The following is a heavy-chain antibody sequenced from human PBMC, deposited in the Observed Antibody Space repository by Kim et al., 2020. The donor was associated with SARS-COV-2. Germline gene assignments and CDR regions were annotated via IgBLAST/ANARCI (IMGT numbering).Heavy chain of an antibody. D-gene: IGHD5-18*01. CDR1: GFTFSSYA. J-gene: IGHJ4*02. V-gene: IGHV3-23*01. CDR3: AKDLGEGIQLWLVDY. CDR2: ISGSGGST. Sequence: GGSLRLSCAASGFTFSSYAMSWVRQAPGKGLEWVSAISGSGGSTYYADSVKGRFTISRDNSKNTLYLQMNSLRAEDTAVYYCAKDLGEGIQLWLVDYWGQGTLVTVSS.